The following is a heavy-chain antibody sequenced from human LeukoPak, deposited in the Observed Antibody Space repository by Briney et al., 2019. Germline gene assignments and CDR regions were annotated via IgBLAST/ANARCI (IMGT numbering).Heavy chain of an antibody. CDR3: AELGITMIGGV. CDR1: GFTFSSYG. D-gene: IGHD3-10*02. J-gene: IGHJ6*04. CDR2: ISGSGGST. V-gene: IGHV3-23*01. Sequence: GGTLRLSCAASGFTFSSYGMSWVRQAPGKGLEWVSAISGSGGSTYYADSVKGRFTISRDNAENSLYLQMNSLRAEDTAVYYCAELGITMIGGVWGKGTTVTISS.